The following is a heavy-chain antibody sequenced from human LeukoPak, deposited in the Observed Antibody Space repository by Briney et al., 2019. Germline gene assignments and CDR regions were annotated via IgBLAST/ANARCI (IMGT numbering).Heavy chain of an antibody. D-gene: IGHD3-22*01. V-gene: IGHV4-59*01. J-gene: IGHJ4*02. CDR3: ARDGYDSNGYYDC. CDR1: GGSISNYY. Sequence: SETLSLTCSIFGGSISNYYWSWIRQSPGKGLEWIGYIYYSGSTNYNPSLKSRVTISLDTSKSRFPLNLTSVTAADTAVYYCARDGYDSNGYYDCWGQGTLVTVSA. CDR2: IYYSGST.